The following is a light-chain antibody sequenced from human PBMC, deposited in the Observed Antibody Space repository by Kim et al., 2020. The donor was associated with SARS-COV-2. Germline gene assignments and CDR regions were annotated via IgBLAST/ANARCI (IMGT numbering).Light chain of an antibody. J-gene: IGKJ2*01. Sequence: GTLSLSPGERATLSCRASQSVSSSYLAWYQQKPGQAPRLLIYGASSRATGIPDRFSGSGSGTDFTLTISRLEPEDFAVYYCQQLDTFGQGTKLEI. CDR2: GAS. CDR3: QQLDT. CDR1: QSVSSSY. V-gene: IGKV3-20*01.